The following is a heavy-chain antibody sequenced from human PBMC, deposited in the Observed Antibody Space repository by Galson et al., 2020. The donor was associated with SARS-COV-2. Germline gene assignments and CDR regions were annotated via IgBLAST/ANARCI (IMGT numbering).Heavy chain of an antibody. D-gene: IGHD5-12*01. Sequence: QAGGSLRLSCAASGFTFSSYAMHWVRQAPGKGLEWVAVISYDGSNKYYADSVKGRFTISRDNSKNTLYLQMNSLRAEDTAVYYCARHEMATILYHDAFDIWGQGTMVTVSS. CDR2: ISYDGSNK. V-gene: IGHV3-30-3*01. J-gene: IGHJ3*02. CDR3: ARHEMATILYHDAFDI. CDR1: GFTFSSYA.